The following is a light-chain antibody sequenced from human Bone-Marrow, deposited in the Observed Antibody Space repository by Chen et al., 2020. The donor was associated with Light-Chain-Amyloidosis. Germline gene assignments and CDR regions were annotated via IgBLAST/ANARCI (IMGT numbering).Light chain of an antibody. CDR2: GVS. CDR1: HDVRTN. Sequence: ERVVTQSPATLSVSPGERATLSCRTSHDVRTNLAWYQQKPGQAPRLLMFGVSIRATETPARFTGRGSGTEYTHTISSLQSEDVAVYYCQQYENWPPRFTLGPGTRVDI. J-gene: IGKJ3*01. CDR3: QQYENWPPRFT. V-gene: IGKV3-15*01.